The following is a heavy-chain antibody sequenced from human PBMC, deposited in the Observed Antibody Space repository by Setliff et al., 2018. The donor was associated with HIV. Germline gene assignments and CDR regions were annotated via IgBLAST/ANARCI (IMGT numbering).Heavy chain of an antibody. CDR3: ARHPDSGFYYSPLLNNWYFDL. CDR1: GGSISSYY. V-gene: IGHV4-4*07. CDR2: IYTSGST. Sequence: SETLSLTCTVSGGSISSYYWSWIRQPAGKGLEWIGRIYTSGSTNYNPSLKSRVTISLDTSKNQFSLKLTSVTAADTAVYYCARHPDSGFYYSPLLNNWYFDLWGPGTLVTVSS. D-gene: IGHD3-22*01. J-gene: IGHJ2*01.